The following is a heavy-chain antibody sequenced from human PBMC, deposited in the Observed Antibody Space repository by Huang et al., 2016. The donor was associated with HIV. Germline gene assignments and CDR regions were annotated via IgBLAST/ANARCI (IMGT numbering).Heavy chain of an antibody. CDR1: GGTFSTDA. J-gene: IGHJ1*01. CDR3: ARARRHSDNSGLIDL. Sequence: HVHLVQSGAEVKKPGSSVKVSCKASGGTFSTDAITWVRQAPGQGLERRGGIIPVFGTANYAQKFQDRVTFTADEFSTTAYMELSDLKYEDTAIYFCARARRHSDNSGLIDLWGQGTLVTVSS. CDR2: IIPVFGTA. D-gene: IGHD1-20*01. V-gene: IGHV1-69*13.